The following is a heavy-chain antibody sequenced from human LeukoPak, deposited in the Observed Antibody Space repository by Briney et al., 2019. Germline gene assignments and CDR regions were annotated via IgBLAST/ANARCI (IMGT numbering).Heavy chain of an antibody. CDR3: AKDRAGYYYGSGVFDP. CDR1: GFTFSSYD. V-gene: IGHV3-23*01. D-gene: IGHD3-10*01. CDR2: ISGSGGST. Sequence: GGSLRLSCAASGFTFSSYDMSWVRQAPGKGLEWVSAISGSGGSTYYADSVKGRFTISRDNSKNTLYLQMNSLRAEDTAVYYCAKDRAGYYYGSGVFDPWGQGTLVTVSS. J-gene: IGHJ5*02.